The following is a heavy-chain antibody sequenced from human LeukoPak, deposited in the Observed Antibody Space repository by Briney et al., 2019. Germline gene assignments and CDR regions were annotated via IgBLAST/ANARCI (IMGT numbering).Heavy chain of an antibody. CDR3: SVNYCSGGSCYML. CDR1: GFTFSGSV. V-gene: IGHV3-73*01. Sequence: GGSLRLSCAASGFTFSGSVMHWVRQASGKGLEWVGRIRSKANSYATAYAASVKGRFTISRDDSKNTAYLQMNSLKTEDTAVYYCSVNYCSGGSCYMLWGQGTLVTVSS. CDR2: IRSKANSYAT. D-gene: IGHD2-15*01. J-gene: IGHJ4*02.